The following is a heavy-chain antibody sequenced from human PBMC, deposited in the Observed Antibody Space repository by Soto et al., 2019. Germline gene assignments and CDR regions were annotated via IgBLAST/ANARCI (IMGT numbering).Heavy chain of an antibody. CDR1: GGSISSGDYY. CDR2: IYYSGST. V-gene: IGHV4-30-4*01. D-gene: IGHD6-6*01. J-gene: IGHJ5*02. CDR3: ARERPDGARLDP. Sequence: VQLQESGPGLVKPSQTLSLTCTVSGGSISSGDYYWSWIRQPPGKGLEWIGYIYYSGSTYYNPSLKSRVTISVDTPKNQFSLKLSSVTAADTAVYYCARERPDGARLDPWGQGTLVTVSS.